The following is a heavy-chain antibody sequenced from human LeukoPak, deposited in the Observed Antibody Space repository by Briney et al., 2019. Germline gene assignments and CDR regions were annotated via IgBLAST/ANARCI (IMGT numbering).Heavy chain of an antibody. Sequence: GASVTVSCKASGYTFTGYYMHWVRQAPGQVLEGMGWINPNSGGTSYAQKFQGGVTMTRDTSISTAYMELSRLRSDDTAVYYCARGEQQLATLDYWGQGTLVTVSS. CDR2: INPNSGGT. J-gene: IGHJ4*02. CDR1: GYTFTGYY. V-gene: IGHV1-2*02. D-gene: IGHD6-13*01. CDR3: ARGEQQLATLDY.